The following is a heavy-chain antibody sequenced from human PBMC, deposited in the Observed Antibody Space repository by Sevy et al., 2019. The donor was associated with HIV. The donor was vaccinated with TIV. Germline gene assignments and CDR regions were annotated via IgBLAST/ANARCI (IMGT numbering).Heavy chain of an antibody. Sequence: ASVKVSCKASGYTFTSYYMHWVRQAPGQGLEWMGMINPSGGGTSYAQKFQGRVTMTRDTSTSTVYMELSSLRSEDTAVYYCASDHTVIGSSWYGAFDIWGQGTMVTVSS. V-gene: IGHV1-46*01. CDR1: GYTFTSYY. J-gene: IGHJ3*02. CDR3: ASDHTVIGSSWYGAFDI. D-gene: IGHD6-13*01. CDR2: INPSGGGT.